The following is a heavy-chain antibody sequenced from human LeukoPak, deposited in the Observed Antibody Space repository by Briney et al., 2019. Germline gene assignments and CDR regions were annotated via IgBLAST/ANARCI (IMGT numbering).Heavy chain of an antibody. V-gene: IGHV4-34*01. CDR1: VGSFSGYY. CDR2: INHRGGT. J-gene: IGHJ3*02. CDR3: ARFWDVLNAFDI. D-gene: IGHD1-26*01. Sequence: SETLSLTCAVYVGSFSGYYWSWIRQPPGKGLEWIGEINHRGGTSYNPSLKSRVTISVDTSKNQFSLKLSSVTAADTAVYYCARFWDVLNAFDIWGQGTMVTVSS.